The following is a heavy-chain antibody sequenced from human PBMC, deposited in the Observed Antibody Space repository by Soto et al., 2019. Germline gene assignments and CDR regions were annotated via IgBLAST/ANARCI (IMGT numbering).Heavy chain of an antibody. CDR1: GGTFSTYV. CDR3: ARGRPRSGPPFYYYGLDV. CDR2: VIPMSGSS. V-gene: IGHV1-69*06. Sequence: QVQLVQSGAEVKKPGSSVKVSCRASGGTFSTYVISWVRQAPGQGLEWMGRVIPMSGSSNYAQKFQGRVTITADKDTSIAYMEVRSLSSEDTAVYYCARGRPRSGPPFYYYGLDVWCQGTTVIVSS. J-gene: IGHJ6*02. D-gene: IGHD1-26*01.